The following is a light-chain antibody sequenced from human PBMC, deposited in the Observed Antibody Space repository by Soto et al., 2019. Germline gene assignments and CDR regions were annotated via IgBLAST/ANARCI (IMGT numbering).Light chain of an antibody. CDR2: GAS. CDR1: QSVSYNN. Sequence: ETVLTQSPGTLSLSPGERATLSCRASQSVSYNNLAWYQQKPGQAPRLLLYGASTRATGIPDRFSGSGSGTDFILTVSRLEPDDFAVYYCQQYGSSPSWTFGQGTKVEIK. CDR3: QQYGSSPSWT. V-gene: IGKV3-20*01. J-gene: IGKJ1*01.